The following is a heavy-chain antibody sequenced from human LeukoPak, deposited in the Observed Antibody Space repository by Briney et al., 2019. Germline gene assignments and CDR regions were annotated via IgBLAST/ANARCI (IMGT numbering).Heavy chain of an antibody. CDR1: GXSFSGYY. CDR2: INHSGST. D-gene: IGHD3-10*01. V-gene: IGHV4-34*01. CDR3: ARRELLLWFGIELGWFDP. Sequence: PETLSLTCAVYGXSFSGYYGSWIRQPPGKGLEWIGEINHSGSTNYNPSLKSRVTISVDTSKNQFSLKLSSVTAADTAVYYCARRELLLWFGIELGWFDPWGQGTLVTVSS. J-gene: IGHJ5*02.